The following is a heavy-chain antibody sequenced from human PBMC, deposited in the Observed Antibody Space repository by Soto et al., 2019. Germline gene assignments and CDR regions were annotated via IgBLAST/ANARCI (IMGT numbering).Heavy chain of an antibody. J-gene: IGHJ3*02. D-gene: IGHD2-21*02. CDR3: ARVPGVVVSADDAFDI. CDR1: GGSVSSSNW. Sequence: QVQLQESGPGLVKPSGTLSLTCAVSGGSVSSSNWWRWVRQSPGKGLEWMGEIYHSGSAHYNPSLKSRATISLDKSKNQFSLGLTSVTAADTAVYYCARVPGVVVSADDAFDIWGPGTRVIVSS. V-gene: IGHV4-4*02. CDR2: IYHSGSA.